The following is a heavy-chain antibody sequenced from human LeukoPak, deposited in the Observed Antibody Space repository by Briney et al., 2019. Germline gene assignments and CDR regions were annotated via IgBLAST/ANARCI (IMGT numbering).Heavy chain of an antibody. CDR1: GDSISTTSYF. D-gene: IGHD6-19*01. J-gene: IGHJ5*02. Sequence: PSETLSLTCTVSGDSISTTSYFWAWIRQPPGEGLEWIGSIYYSGTTYFNSSLKSRVTISVERSKNHFSLKLSSLTVADTARYYCARVYSSTHNWFDAWGQGIQVTVSS. V-gene: IGHV4-39*07. CDR3: ARVYSSTHNWFDA. CDR2: IYYSGTT.